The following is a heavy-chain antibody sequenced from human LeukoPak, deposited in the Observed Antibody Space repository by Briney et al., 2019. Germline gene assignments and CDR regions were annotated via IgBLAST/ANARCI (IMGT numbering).Heavy chain of an antibody. CDR2: ISGSGVST. D-gene: IGHD5-18*01. CDR3: AKEYGYTYGEFDY. Sequence: PSETLSLTCTVSGYSISSGYYWGWIRQPPGKGLEWVSAISGSGVSTYYADSVKGRFTISRDNSKNTMYLQMNSLRAEDTAVYYCAKEYGYTYGEFDYWGQGTLVTVSS. J-gene: IGHJ4*02. CDR1: GYSISSGYY. V-gene: IGHV3-23*01.